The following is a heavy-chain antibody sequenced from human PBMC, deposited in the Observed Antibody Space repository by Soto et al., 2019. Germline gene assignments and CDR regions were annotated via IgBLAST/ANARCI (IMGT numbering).Heavy chain of an antibody. D-gene: IGHD3-3*01. CDR2: ISAYNNNA. CDR1: NYPFTSYG. CDR3: ARDSNPFGVVIRSPEKQKYGMDV. J-gene: IGHJ6*02. Sequence: ASVKVSCKASNYPFTSYGFAWVRQAPGHGLQWLGRISAYNNNADYAQEFQGRITMTTDTSTRTAVMELSSLTSDDTGVYYCARDSNPFGVVIRSPEKQKYGMDVWGQGTTVTVSS. V-gene: IGHV1-18*01.